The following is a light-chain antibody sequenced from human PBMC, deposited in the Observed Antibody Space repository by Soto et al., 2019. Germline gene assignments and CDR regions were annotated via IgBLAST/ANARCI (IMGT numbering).Light chain of an antibody. CDR2: DAS. J-gene: IGKJ5*01. V-gene: IGKV1-13*02. CDR1: QGISSA. Sequence: AIQLTQSPSSLSASVGDRVTITCRASQGISSALAWYQQKLGKAPKLLIYDASSLESGVPSRFIGSGSGTDFTLTISSLQPEDFAPYFCHQFNSYAPITFGQGTRLEIK. CDR3: HQFNSYAPIT.